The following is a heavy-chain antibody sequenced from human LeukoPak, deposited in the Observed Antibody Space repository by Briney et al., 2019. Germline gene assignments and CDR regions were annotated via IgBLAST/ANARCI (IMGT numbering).Heavy chain of an antibody. CDR3: AKGNAYSDYYMDV. CDR2: ISGSGGST. CDR1: GFTFSSYG. D-gene: IGHD1-1*01. V-gene: IGHV3-23*01. Sequence: GGTLRLSCAASGFTFSSYGMSWVRQAPGKGLEWVSAISGSGGSTYYADSVKGRFTISRDNSKNTLYLQMNSLRAEDTAVYYCAKGNAYSDYYMDVWGKGTTVTVSS. J-gene: IGHJ6*03.